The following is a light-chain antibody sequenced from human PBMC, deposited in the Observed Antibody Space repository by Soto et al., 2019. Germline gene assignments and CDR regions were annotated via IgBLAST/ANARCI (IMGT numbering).Light chain of an antibody. CDR3: SSYTAVKTVV. Sequence: QSALTQPRSVSGSPGQSVTISCTGTSSDVGGYNYVSWYQQHPGKAPKLIIFEVSNRPSGISDRFSGFKSANTAYLTISGVQPEDEAAYHCSSYTAVKTVVFGGGTKLTVL. J-gene: IGLJ2*01. CDR1: SSDVGGYNY. V-gene: IGLV2-11*01. CDR2: EVS.